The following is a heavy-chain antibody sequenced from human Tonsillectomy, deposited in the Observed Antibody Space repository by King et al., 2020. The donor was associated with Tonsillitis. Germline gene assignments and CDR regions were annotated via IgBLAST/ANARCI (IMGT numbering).Heavy chain of an antibody. Sequence: QLVQSGAEVKKPGESLKLSCKGSEYSFTNYWIGWVRQMPGKGLEWMGIIYPGDSDTKYSPSFQGHVTISVDKSISTAYLQWSSLKASDTAMYYCARLRDTSGYRNDLDYWGQGTQVTVSS. CDR2: IYPGDSDT. CDR1: EYSFTNYW. V-gene: IGHV5-51*03. J-gene: IGHJ4*02. D-gene: IGHD3-22*01. CDR3: ARLRDTSGYRNDLDY.